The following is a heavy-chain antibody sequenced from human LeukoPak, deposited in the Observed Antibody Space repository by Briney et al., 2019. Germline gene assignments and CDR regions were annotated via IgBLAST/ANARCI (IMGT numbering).Heavy chain of an antibody. CDR1: GDIVSSNSAA. D-gene: IGHD2/OR15-2a*01. CDR3: ARDLIGGRNYYYYYGMDV. CDR2: TYYRSKWYN. V-gene: IGHV6-1*01. Sequence: SQTLSLTCAISGDIVSSNSAAWNWIRQSPSRGLEWLERTYYRSKWYNDYAVSVKSRITINPDTSKNQFSLQLNSVTPEDTAVYYCARDLIGGRNYYYYYGMDVWGQGTTVTVSS. J-gene: IGHJ6*02.